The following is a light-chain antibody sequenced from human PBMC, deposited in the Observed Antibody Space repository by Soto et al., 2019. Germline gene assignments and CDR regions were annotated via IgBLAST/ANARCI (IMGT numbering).Light chain of an antibody. V-gene: IGKV1-27*01. CDR3: QKYDSAPFT. Sequence: DIQMTQSPSSLSASVGDRVTITCRASQGISNFLVWYQQKPGKVPRVLIYAASTLQSGVPSRFSGSGSGAEFTLTISSLQPADGATYYCQKYDSAPFTFGPGTKVDIK. CDR2: AAS. CDR1: QGISNF. J-gene: IGKJ3*01.